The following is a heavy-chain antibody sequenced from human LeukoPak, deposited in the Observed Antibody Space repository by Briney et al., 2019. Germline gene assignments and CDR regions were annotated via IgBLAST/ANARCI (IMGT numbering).Heavy chain of an antibody. CDR1: GYTFTSYD. J-gene: IGHJ6*03. V-gene: IGHV1-8*01. CDR2: MNPNSGNT. CDR3: ARGFWSGYYEHYYYMDV. D-gene: IGHD3-3*01. Sequence: DSVKVSCKASGYTFTSYDINWVRQATGQGLELMGWMNPNSGNTGYAQKFQGRVTMTRNTSISTAYMELSSLRSEDTAVYYCARGFWSGYYEHYYYMDVWGKGTTLTVSS.